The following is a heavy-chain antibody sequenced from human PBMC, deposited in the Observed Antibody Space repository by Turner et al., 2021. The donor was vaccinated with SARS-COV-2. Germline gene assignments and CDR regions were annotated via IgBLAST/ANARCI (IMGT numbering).Heavy chain of an antibody. CDR2: ISGSGENT. Sequence: EVQLLESGGGLVQPGGSLGLPCTASGLTFNNFGMSWVRQAPGKGLEWVSTISGSGENTHYAESVKGRFTISRDNSKNTLYLQMNSLRAEDTAIYYCAKDAGVEESFFDYWGQGTLVTVSS. CDR3: AKDAGVEESFFDY. D-gene: IGHD3-10*01. CDR1: GLTFNNFG. J-gene: IGHJ4*02. V-gene: IGHV3-23*01.